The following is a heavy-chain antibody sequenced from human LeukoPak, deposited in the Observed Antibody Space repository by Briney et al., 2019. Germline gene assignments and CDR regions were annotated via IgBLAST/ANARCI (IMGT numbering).Heavy chain of an antibody. V-gene: IGHV3-74*01. CDR2: IKTDGTYT. CDR1: GFTFSRYW. CDR3: TSQYCTTTNCYSFDI. J-gene: IGHJ3*02. D-gene: IGHD2-2*01. Sequence: PGGSLRLSCAASGFTFSRYWMHWVRQAPGKGLVWVSRIKTDGTYTSYADSVKGRFTISRGNAKNSPYLQMNSLRVEDTAVYYCTSQYCTTTNCYSFDIWGQGTMVTVSS.